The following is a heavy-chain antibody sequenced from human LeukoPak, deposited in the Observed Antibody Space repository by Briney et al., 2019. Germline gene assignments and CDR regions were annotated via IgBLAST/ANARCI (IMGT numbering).Heavy chain of an antibody. Sequence: PGGSLRLSCAASGFTFSSYWMSWVRQAPGKGLEWVANVKQDGSEKYYVDSVKGRFTISRDNAKNSLYLQMNSLRAEDTAVYYCARDGAGAAGRGIYYYYYYMDVWGKGTTVTVSS. J-gene: IGHJ6*03. D-gene: IGHD6-13*01. CDR1: GFTFSSYW. CDR2: VKQDGSEK. V-gene: IGHV3-7*01. CDR3: ARDGAGAAGRGIYYYYYYMDV.